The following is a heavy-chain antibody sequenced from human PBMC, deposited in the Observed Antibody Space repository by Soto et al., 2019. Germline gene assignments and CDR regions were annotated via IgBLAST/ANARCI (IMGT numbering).Heavy chain of an antibody. CDR1: GGTFSSYA. J-gene: IGHJ3*02. V-gene: IGHV1-69*13. D-gene: IGHD4-17*01. CDR3: ARKNPGDDAFDI. Sequence: ASVKVSCKASGGTFSSYAISWVRQAPGQGLEWMGGIIPIFGTANYAQKFQGRVTITADESTSTAYMELSSLRSEDTAVYYCARKNPGDDAFDIWGQGTLVTVSS. CDR2: IIPIFGTA.